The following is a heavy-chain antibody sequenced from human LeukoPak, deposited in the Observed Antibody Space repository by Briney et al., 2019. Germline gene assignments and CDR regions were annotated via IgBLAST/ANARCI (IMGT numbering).Heavy chain of an antibody. J-gene: IGHJ5*02. V-gene: IGHV1-18*01. CDR2: ISAYNRNT. CDR3: ARGRRYCSSTSCYNWFDP. CDR1: GYTFTSYG. D-gene: IGHD2-2*01. Sequence: GASVKVSCKASGYTFTSYGISWVRQAPGQGLEWMGWISAYNRNTNYAQKLQGRVTMTTDTSTSTAYMELRSLRSDDTAVYYCARGRRYCSSTSCYNWFDPWGQGTLVTVSS.